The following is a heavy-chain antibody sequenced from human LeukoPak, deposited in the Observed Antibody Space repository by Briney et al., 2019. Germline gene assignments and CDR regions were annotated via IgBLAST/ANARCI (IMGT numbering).Heavy chain of an antibody. CDR1: GYNFVNFG. CDR3: ARGQLYSSSWNDY. Sequence: ASVKVSCKASGYNFVNFGISWVRQAPGQGLEWMGWISTSSVNTNYAQKFQGRLTMTTDTSTSTAYMELRSLRSDDTAVYYCARGQLYSSSWNDYWGQGTLVTVSS. D-gene: IGHD6-13*01. J-gene: IGHJ4*02. V-gene: IGHV1-18*01. CDR2: ISTSSVNT.